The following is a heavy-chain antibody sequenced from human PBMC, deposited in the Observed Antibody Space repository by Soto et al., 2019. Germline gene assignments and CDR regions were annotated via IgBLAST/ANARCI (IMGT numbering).Heavy chain of an antibody. D-gene: IGHD3-10*01. V-gene: IGHV4-30-4*01. CDR1: GGSISSGDYY. CDR3: AREEANGEYYFDY. Sequence: QVQLQESGPGLVKPSQTLSLTCTVSGGSISSGDYYWSWIRQPPGKGLEWIGYIYYSGSTYYNPSLKSRVTISVDTSKNQFSLKLSSVTSADTAVYYCAREEANGEYYFDYWGQGTLVTVSS. CDR2: IYYSGST. J-gene: IGHJ4*02.